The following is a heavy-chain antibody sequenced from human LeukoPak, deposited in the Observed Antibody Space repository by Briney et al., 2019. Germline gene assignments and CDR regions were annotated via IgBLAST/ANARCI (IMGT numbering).Heavy chain of an antibody. CDR2: IAHHGSNK. CDR3: AKDGSWSCTD. D-gene: IGHD2-8*02. Sequence: PGESLRLSCAASGFTFSRNAIHWVRQGPGKGLELVSYIAHHGSNKYYADSVKGRFTISRVNSKKTLYLQMNSLRADDTAVYYCAKDGSWSCTDWGQGTLVTVSS. V-gene: IGHV3-30*02. CDR1: GFTFSRNA. J-gene: IGHJ4*02.